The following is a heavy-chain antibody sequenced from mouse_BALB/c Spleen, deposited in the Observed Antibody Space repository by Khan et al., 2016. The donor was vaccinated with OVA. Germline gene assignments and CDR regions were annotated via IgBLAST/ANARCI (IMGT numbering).Heavy chain of an antibody. CDR1: GYSITNNYA. J-gene: IGHJ2*01. V-gene: IGHV3-2*02. CDR3: ARGNCYGYYFDY. D-gene: IGHD1-1*01. Sequence: EVQLQESGPGLVKPSQSLSLTCTVTGYSITNNYAWNWIRQFPGNKLEWMGYISYSGSINYNPSPKSRISITRDTSKNQFFLQLNSVTTEDTAAYYCARGNCYGYYFDYWGQGTTLTVSS. CDR2: ISYSGSI.